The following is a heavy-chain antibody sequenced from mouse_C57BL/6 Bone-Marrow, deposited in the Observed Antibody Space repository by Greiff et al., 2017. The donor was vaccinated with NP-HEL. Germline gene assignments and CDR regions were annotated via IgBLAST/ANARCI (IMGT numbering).Heavy chain of an antibody. CDR3: AREGGLRRRTYAMDY. Sequence: EVMLVESEGGLVQPGSSMKLSCTASGFTFSDYYMAWVRQVPEKGLEWVANINYDGSSTYYLDSLTSRFIISRDNEKNILYLQMSSLKSEDTATYYCAREGGLRRRTYAMDYWGQRTSVTVSS. J-gene: IGHJ4*01. CDR2: INYDGSST. D-gene: IGHD2-4*01. V-gene: IGHV5-16*01. CDR1: GFTFSDYY.